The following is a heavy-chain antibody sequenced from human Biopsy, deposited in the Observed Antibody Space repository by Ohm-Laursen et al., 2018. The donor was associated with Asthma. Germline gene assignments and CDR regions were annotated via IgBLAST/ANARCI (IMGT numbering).Heavy chain of an antibody. D-gene: IGHD3-22*01. J-gene: IGHJ6*02. Sequence: SDTLSLTCAVSGDSINSGGFSGDWSRQPPRGGLEGVAFLFHTGTTHYNPSLKSRVTISVDRSKRQFSLKVNSVTAADTAVYYCARMNTMIQAANYYSYAMDVWGQGTTVTVSS. V-gene: IGHV4-30-2*01. CDR1: GDSINSGGFS. CDR3: ARMNTMIQAANYYSYAMDV. CDR2: LFHTGTT.